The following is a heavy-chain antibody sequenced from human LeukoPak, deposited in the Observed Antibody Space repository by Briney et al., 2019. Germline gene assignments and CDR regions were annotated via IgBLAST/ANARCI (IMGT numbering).Heavy chain of an antibody. D-gene: IGHD3-10*01. Sequence: SQTLSLTCAVSGGSISSGGYSWSWIRQPPGKGLEWIGYIYHSGSTNYNPSLKSRVTISVDTSKNQFSLKLSSVTAADTAVYYCARDSGRYYGSGSYRTRPRYNWFDPWGQGTLVTVSS. CDR2: IYHSGST. CDR1: GGSISSGGYS. J-gene: IGHJ5*02. V-gene: IGHV4-30-2*01. CDR3: ARDSGRYYGSGSYRTRPRYNWFDP.